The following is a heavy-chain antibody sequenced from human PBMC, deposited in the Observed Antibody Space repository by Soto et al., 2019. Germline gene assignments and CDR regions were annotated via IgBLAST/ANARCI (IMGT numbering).Heavy chain of an antibody. D-gene: IGHD6-13*01. Sequence: SETLSLTCAVYGGSFSGYYWSWIRQPPGKGLEWIGEINHSGSTNYNPSLKSRVTISVDTSKNQFSLKLSSVTAADTAVYYCARGRVAAAGTGYYYMDVWGKGTTVTVSS. V-gene: IGHV4-34*01. J-gene: IGHJ6*03. CDR1: GGSFSGYY. CDR2: INHSGST. CDR3: ARGRVAAAGTGYYYMDV.